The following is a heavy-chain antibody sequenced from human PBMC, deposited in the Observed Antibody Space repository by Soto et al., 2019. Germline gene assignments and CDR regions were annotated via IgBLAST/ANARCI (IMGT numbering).Heavy chain of an antibody. D-gene: IGHD2-15*01. Sequence: GGSLRLSCAASGFTFSRFWMTWVRQAPGKGLEWVANIKQDGSEKYYVDSVKGRFTISRDNAKNSLYLQMNSLRAEDTAVYYCASDTIVVVAARGDFECWGQGT. CDR3: ASDTIVVVAARGDFEC. CDR1: GFTFSRFW. J-gene: IGHJ4*02. CDR2: IKQDGSEK. V-gene: IGHV3-7*04.